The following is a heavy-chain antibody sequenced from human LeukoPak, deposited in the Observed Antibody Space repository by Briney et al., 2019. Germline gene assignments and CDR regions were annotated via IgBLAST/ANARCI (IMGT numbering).Heavy chain of an antibody. V-gene: IGHV3-9*01. CDR3: AREGATVNDYDILTAVDY. Sequence: PGGSLRLSCAASGFTFDDYAMHWVRQAPGKGLEWVSGISWNSGSIGYADSVKGRFTISRDNAKNSLYLQMNSLRAEDTAVYYCAREGATVNDYDILTAVDYWGQGTLVTVSS. CDR2: ISWNSGSI. D-gene: IGHD3-9*01. CDR1: GFTFDDYA. J-gene: IGHJ4*02.